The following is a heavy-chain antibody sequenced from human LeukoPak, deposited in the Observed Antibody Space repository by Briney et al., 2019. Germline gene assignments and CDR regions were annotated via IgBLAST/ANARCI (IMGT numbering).Heavy chain of an antibody. CDR2: ISGSDDST. CDR1: GFTFSSYA. D-gene: IGHD4-17*01. CDR3: AKDGSTLDGDYIDY. V-gene: IGHV3-23*01. Sequence: PGGSLRLSCAASGFTFSSYALNWVRQAPGKGLEWISTISGSDDSTYYADSVKGRFTISRDNAKNTLYLQMNSLRAEDTALYYCAKDGSTLDGDYIDYWGQGTLVTVSS. J-gene: IGHJ4*02.